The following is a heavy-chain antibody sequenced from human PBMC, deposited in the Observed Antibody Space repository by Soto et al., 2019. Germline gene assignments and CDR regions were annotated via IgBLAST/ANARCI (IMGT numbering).Heavy chain of an antibody. CDR3: ARFTDRFLDWYYYYGMDV. D-gene: IGHD3-3*01. CDR1: GGSISSSNW. J-gene: IGHJ6*02. Sequence: SETLSLTCAVSGGSISSSNWWSWVRQPPGKGLEWIGEIYHSGSTNYNPSLKSRVTISVDKSKNQFSLKLSSVTAADTAVYYCARFTDRFLDWYYYYGMDVWGQGTMVTVSS. V-gene: IGHV4-4*02. CDR2: IYHSGST.